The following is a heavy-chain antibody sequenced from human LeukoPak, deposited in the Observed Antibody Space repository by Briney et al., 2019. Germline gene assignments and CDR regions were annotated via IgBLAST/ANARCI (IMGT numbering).Heavy chain of an antibody. D-gene: IGHD3-10*01. CDR3: ARGVVGVVRGARGGYFDY. V-gene: IGHV3-33*01. J-gene: IGHJ4*02. CDR2: IWYDGSNK. CDR1: GFTFSSYG. Sequence: GGSLRLSCAASGFTFSSYGMHWVRQAPGKGLEWVAVIWYDGSNKYYADSVKGRFTISRDNSKNTVYLQMNSLRAEDTAVYCCARGVVGVVRGARGGYFDYWGQGTLVTVSS.